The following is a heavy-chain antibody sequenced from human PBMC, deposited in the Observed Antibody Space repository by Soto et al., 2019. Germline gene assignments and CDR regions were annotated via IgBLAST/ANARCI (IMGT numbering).Heavy chain of an antibody. Sequence: EVQLLEAGGGLGQPGGSLRLSCAASGFTFSSSAMSWVRQAPGKGLEWVSAIRGTNGNTHYAESVKGRLTIPRDNSKNTLYLQMNFLRAEDTAVYYLAKCTVDTIVTRGWGNWLDPWGHGTLVIVSS. CDR2: IRGTNGNT. D-gene: IGHD5-12*01. CDR1: GFTFSSSA. CDR3: AKCTVDTIVTRGWGNWLDP. V-gene: IGHV3-23*01. J-gene: IGHJ5*02.